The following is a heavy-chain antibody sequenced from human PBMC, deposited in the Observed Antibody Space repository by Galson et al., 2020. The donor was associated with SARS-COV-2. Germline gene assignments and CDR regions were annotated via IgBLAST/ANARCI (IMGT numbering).Heavy chain of an antibody. V-gene: IGHV3-21*01. CDR1: GFTFSSYS. CDR3: ARGGDYYGSGSYYSDAFDI. J-gene: IGHJ3*02. Sequence: GESLKISCAASGFTFSSYSMNWVRQAPGKGLEWVSSISSSSSYIYYADSVKGRFTISRDNAKNSLYLQMNSLRAEDTAVYYCARGGDYYGSGSYYSDAFDIWGQGTMVTVSS. D-gene: IGHD3-10*01. CDR2: ISSSSSYI.